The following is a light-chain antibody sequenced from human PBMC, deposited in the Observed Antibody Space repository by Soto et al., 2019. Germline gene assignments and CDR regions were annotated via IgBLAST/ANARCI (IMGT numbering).Light chain of an antibody. CDR2: GAS. J-gene: IGKJ5*01. Sequence: IMMTHSPATLALSPWEIATLSCRASQSLNRDLAWYQQKPGQSPRLLIFGASIRATGIPARFSGSGSGTEFTLTIGSLQSEDCALYYCQQYNNWPGTFGQGTRLEIK. CDR3: QQYNNWPGT. CDR1: QSLNRD. V-gene: IGKV3-15*01.